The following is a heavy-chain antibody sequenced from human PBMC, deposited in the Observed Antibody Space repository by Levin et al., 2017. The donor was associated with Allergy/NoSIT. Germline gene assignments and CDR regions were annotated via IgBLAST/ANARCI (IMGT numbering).Heavy chain of an antibody. D-gene: IGHD6-19*01. CDR1: GFTFSDYG. CDR2: ISHDEGER. Sequence: GGSLRLSCAASGFTFSDYGIHWVRQAPGKGLDWVAVISHDEGERYYADSVKGRFTISRDNSKNTLYLQMDNMRPEDTATYFCAKVGAGKETPVDPRLNRIGYLREIYYYYGMDVWGQGTTVTVSS. V-gene: IGHV3-30*18. J-gene: IGHJ6*02. CDR3: AKVGAGKETPVDPRLNRIGYLREIYYYYGMDV.